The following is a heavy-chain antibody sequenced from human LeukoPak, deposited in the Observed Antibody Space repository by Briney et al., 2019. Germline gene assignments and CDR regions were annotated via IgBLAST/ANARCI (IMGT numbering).Heavy chain of an antibody. CDR2: IYYSGST. CDR3: ARHNPPGNYYDSSGYTYFDY. D-gene: IGHD3-22*01. J-gene: IGHJ4*02. Sequence: SETLSLTCTVSGYSISSGYYWGWIRQPPGKGLEWIGSIYYSGSTYYNPSLKSRVTISVDTSKNQFSLKLSSVTAADTAVYYCARHNPPGNYYDSSGYTYFDYWGQGTLVTVSS. V-gene: IGHV4-38-2*02. CDR1: GYSISSGYY.